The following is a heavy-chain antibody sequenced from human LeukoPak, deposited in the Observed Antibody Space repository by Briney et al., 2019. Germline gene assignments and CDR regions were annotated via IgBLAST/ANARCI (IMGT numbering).Heavy chain of an antibody. D-gene: IGHD4-23*01. Sequence: PSETLSLTCAVYGGSFSGYYWSWIRQPPGKGLEWIGEINHSGSTNYNPSLKSRVTISVDTSKNQFSLKLSSVTAADTAVYYCARLRWITDAFDIWGQGTMVTVSS. CDR3: ARLRWITDAFDI. J-gene: IGHJ3*02. V-gene: IGHV4-34*01. CDR2: INHSGST. CDR1: GGSFSGYY.